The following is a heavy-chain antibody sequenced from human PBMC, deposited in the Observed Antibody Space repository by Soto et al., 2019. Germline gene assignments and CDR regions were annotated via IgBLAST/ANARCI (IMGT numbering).Heavy chain of an antibody. CDR3: ERNTGHNSLYR. D-gene: IGHD1-26*01. V-gene: IGHV6-1*01. CDR2: TYYRTQWNN. J-gene: IGHJ3*01. CDR1: GDSVSSINSA. Sequence: SQTLSLTCAISGDSVSSINSAWNWIRQSPSRGLEWLGRTYYRTQWNNDYALSVKSRITINPDTSKNQFSMRLNSVTPEDTAVYECERNTGHNSLYRWGQTTMGTVS.